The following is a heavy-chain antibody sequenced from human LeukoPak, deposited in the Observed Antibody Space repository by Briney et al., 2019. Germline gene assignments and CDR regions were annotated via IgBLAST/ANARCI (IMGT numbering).Heavy chain of an antibody. Sequence: GESLKISCEGSGYSFTSYWIGWVRQMPGRGLEWMGIIYPGDSETRYSPSFQGQVTISADRSISTAFLQWSSLKASGSAMYYCARHSFTVTYFDYWGQGTLVTVSS. J-gene: IGHJ4*02. D-gene: IGHD4-17*01. CDR3: ARHSFTVTYFDY. V-gene: IGHV5-51*01. CDR1: GYSFTSYW. CDR2: IYPGDSET.